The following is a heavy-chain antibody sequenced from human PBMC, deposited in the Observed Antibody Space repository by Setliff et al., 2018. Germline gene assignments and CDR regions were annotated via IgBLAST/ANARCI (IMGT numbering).Heavy chain of an antibody. J-gene: IGHJ3*02. CDR2: IYYNGTT. CDR3: ARPLEESFGGVRDSDAFDI. V-gene: IGHV4-39*01. Sequence: SETLSLTCTVSGGSIRSTNYYWGWIRQPPGKGLEWIGSIYYNGTTHFNPSLKSRVAISVDPSKNQLFLKLSSVTATDTAVYYCARPLEESFGGVRDSDAFDIWGQGTMVTVSS. D-gene: IGHD3-16*01. CDR1: GGSIRSTNYY.